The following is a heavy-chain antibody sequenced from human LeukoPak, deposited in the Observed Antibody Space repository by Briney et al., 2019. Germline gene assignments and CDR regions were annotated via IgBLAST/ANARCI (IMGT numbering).Heavy chain of an antibody. CDR1: GFTLNTNY. CDR2: IYAGGNT. J-gene: IGHJ4*02. CDR3: AREVYSSTWFDL. Sequence: GSLRLSCAASGFTLNTNYMNWVRQVPGKGLEWVSVIYAGGNTYYADSVKERFTISRDNSRNTLYLQMNSLRGDDTAVYYSAREVYSSTWFDLWGQGTLVTVSS. V-gene: IGHV3-66*01. D-gene: IGHD6-13*01.